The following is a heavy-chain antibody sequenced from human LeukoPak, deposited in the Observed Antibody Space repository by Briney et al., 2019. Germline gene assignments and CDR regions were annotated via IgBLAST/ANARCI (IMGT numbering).Heavy chain of an antibody. V-gene: IGHV4-34*01. CDR3: ARGTYDYVWGSYRFDY. Sequence: SETLSLTCAVHGGSFSGYYWSWIRQPPGKGLEWIGEINHSGSTNYNPSLKSRVTISVDTSKNQFSLKLSSVTAADTAVYYCARGTYDYVWGSYRFDYWGQGTLVTVSS. CDR1: GGSFSGYY. D-gene: IGHD3-16*02. J-gene: IGHJ4*02. CDR2: INHSGST.